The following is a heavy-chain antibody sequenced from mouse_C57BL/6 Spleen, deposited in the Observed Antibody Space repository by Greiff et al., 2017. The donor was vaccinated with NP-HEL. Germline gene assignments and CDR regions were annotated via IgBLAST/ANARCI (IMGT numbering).Heavy chain of an antibody. Sequence: VQLQQSGAELAKPGASVKLSCKASGYTFTSYWMHWVKQRPGQGLEWIGYINPSSGYTKYNQKFKDKATLTADKSSSTAYMQLRSLTYEDSEVYYCARGKSLTGEFGYWGQGTTLTVSS. CDR2: INPSSGYT. CDR3: ARGKSLTGEFGY. J-gene: IGHJ2*01. CDR1: GYTFTSYW. V-gene: IGHV1-7*01. D-gene: IGHD4-1*01.